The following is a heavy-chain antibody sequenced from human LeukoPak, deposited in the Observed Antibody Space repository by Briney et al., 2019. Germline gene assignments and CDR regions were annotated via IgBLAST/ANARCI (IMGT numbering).Heavy chain of an antibody. CDR3: AGHHPRNTVDF. CDR2: INHSGNI. D-gene: IGHD2/OR15-2a*01. CDR1: GGSLTYYY. V-gene: IGHV4-34*01. J-gene: IGHJ4*02. Sequence: PSETLSLTCGVSGGSLTYYYWSWIRQPPGKGLEWIGEINHSGNIHFNPALKSRVTISVDTSKNQFSLNLTSVTAADTATYYCAGHHPRNTVDFWGQGTLVTVSS.